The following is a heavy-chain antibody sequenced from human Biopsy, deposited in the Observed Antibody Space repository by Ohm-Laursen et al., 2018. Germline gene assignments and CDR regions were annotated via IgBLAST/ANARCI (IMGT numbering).Heavy chain of an antibody. CDR2: MNPNSGKT. CDR1: GYTFISYD. D-gene: IGHD3-9*01. V-gene: IGHV1-8*01. CDR3: ARERSHHDVATGFFKSEYGVDV. J-gene: IGHJ6*02. Sequence: ASVKVSCKVSGYTFISYDIDWVRQATGQGLEWMGWMNPNSGKTGCAQKFQGRVTMTTNTSVNTAYMELSSLTFEDTAIYYCARERSHHDVATGFFKSEYGVDVWGHGTTVTVSS.